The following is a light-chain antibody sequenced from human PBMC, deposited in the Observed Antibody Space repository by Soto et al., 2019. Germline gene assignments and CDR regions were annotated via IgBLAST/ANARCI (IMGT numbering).Light chain of an antibody. CDR2: DAS. V-gene: IGKV1-33*01. CDR1: QNINNY. CDR3: QQYDNLPLT. Sequence: DIQMTQSPSTLSASVGDRVTITCQASQNINNYLNWYQQKPGRAPKLLIYDASNLEAGVPSRFRGSGSGTDFTFTISRLQPEDIATYYCQQYDNLPLTFGGGTKVDIK. J-gene: IGKJ4*01.